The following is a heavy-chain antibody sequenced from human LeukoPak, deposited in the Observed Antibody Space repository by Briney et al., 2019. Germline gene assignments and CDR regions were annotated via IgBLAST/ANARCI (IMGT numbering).Heavy chain of an antibody. V-gene: IGHV4-38-2*02. D-gene: IGHD6-13*01. CDR2: IYHSGST. Sequence: PSETLSLTCAVSGYSISSGYYWGWIRQPPGKGLEWIGSIYHSGSTYYNPSLKSRVTISVDASKNQFSLKLSSVTAADTAVYYCARDGGRVFLLAAAGTGDPNFDYWGQGTLVTVSS. CDR3: ARDGGRVFLLAAAGTGDPNFDY. CDR1: GYSISSGYY. J-gene: IGHJ4*02.